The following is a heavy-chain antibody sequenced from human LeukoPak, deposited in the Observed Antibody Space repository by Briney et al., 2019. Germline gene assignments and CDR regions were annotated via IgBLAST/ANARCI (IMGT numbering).Heavy chain of an antibody. Sequence: SETLSLTCGVSGGSFSGYYWNWIRQPPGKGLEWIGEINHSGSTNYNPSLKSRVTISVDKSKNQFSLKLSSVTAADTAVYYCARGAYDFWSGHDYWGQGTLVTVSS. CDR3: ARGAYDFWSGHDY. J-gene: IGHJ4*02. CDR2: INHSGST. V-gene: IGHV4-34*01. CDR1: GGSFSGYY. D-gene: IGHD3-3*01.